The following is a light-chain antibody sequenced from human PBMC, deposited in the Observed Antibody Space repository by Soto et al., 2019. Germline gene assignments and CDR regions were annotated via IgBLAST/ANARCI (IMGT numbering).Light chain of an antibody. V-gene: IGLV1-40*01. J-gene: IGLJ1*01. CDR1: SSNIGAGYD. CDR2: GNS. Sequence: QSVLTQPPSVSGAPGQRVTISCTGSSSNIGAGYDVHWYQQLPGTAPKLLIYGNSNRPSGVPDRFSGSKSGTSASLAITGLQAEDEGDYYCQSYDSTLDARYVFGTGNKVTVL. CDR3: QSYDSTLDARYV.